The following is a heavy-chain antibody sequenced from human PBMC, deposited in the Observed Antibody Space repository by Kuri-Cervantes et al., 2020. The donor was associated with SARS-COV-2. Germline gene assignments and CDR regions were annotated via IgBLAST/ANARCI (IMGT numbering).Heavy chain of an antibody. J-gene: IGHJ3*02. V-gene: IGHV4-39*07. D-gene: IGHD3-22*01. Sequence: ESLRLSCTVSGGSISSSSYYWGWIRQPPGKGLEWIGSIYYSGSTYYNPSLKSRVTMSVDTSKNQFSLKLSSVTAADTAVYYCARETETPPYYYDSSGTLWAFDIWGQGTMVTVS. CDR1: GGSISSSSYY. CDR3: ARETETPPYYYDSSGTLWAFDI. CDR2: IYYSGST.